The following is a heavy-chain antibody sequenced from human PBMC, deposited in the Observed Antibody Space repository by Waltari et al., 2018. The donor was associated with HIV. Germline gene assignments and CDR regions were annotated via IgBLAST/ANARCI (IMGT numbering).Heavy chain of an antibody. CDR3: AKGLPITF. D-gene: IGHD5-18*01. V-gene: IGHV3-43*01. J-gene: IGHJ6*02. CDR2: ISWDGRNI. CDR1: GFRFDAYT. Sequence: EVQLEESGGALLQPGGSLRLSCAASGFRFDAYTMHWVRQAPGKGLEWVSLISWDGRNIQYADSVKGRFTVSRDNSKNSLSLQMNSLRTEDTALYYCAKGLPITFWGQGTTVTVSS.